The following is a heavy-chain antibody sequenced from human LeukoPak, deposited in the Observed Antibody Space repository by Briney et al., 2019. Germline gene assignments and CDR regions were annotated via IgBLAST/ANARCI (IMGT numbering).Heavy chain of an antibody. D-gene: IGHD3-3*01. J-gene: IGHJ4*02. Sequence: VASVKVSCKASGGTFSSYAISWVRQAPGQGLEWMGGIIPIFGTANYAQKFQGRVTITTDESTSTAYMELSSLRSEDTAVYYCARGGVYDFWSGYSFDYWGQGTLVTVSS. CDR2: IIPIFGTA. CDR1: GGTFSSYA. CDR3: ARGGVYDFWSGYSFDY. V-gene: IGHV1-69*05.